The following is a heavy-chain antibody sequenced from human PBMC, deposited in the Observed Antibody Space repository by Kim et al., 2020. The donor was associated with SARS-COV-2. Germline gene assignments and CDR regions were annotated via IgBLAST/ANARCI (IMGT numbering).Heavy chain of an antibody. CDR3: AGTGHYDYVWGSYRYQKGGFGY. Sequence: SETLSLTCTVSGGSISSSSYYWGWIRQPPGKGLEWIGSIYYSGSTYYNPSLKSRVTISVDTSKNQFSLKLSSVTAADTAVYYCAGTGHYDYVWGSYRYQKGGFGYWGQGTLVTVSA. CDR2: IYYSGST. J-gene: IGHJ4*02. D-gene: IGHD3-16*02. CDR1: GGSISSSSYY. V-gene: IGHV4-39*07.